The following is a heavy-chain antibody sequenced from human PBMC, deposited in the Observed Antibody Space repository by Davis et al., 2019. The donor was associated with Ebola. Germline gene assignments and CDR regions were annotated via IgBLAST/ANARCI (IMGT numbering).Heavy chain of an antibody. V-gene: IGHV1-46*01. CDR1: GYTFTNFY. CDR3: ATYTMTPLPFDY. CDR2: FHPNDGTT. D-gene: IGHD4-17*01. J-gene: IGHJ4*02. Sequence: ASVKVSCKASGYTFTNFYMHWVRQAPGQGLEWMGLFHPNDGTTKYPQKFQDRLTITRDTSTSTVYMELSGLRPDDTAMYYCATYTMTPLPFDYWGQGTLVTVSS.